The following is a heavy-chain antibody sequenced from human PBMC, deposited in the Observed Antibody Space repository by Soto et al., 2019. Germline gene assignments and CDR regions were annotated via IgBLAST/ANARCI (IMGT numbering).Heavy chain of an antibody. J-gene: IGHJ4*02. CDR2: IKQDRSEK. D-gene: IGHD6-19*01. Sequence: EVQLVESGGGLVQPGGSLRLSCAASGFTFSSYWMSWVRQAPGKGLEWVANIKQDRSEKYYVDSVKGRFTISRDNAKNSLYLQMNSLRAEDTAVYYCASGWGSGWYPFDYWGQGTLVTVSS. CDR1: GFTFSSYW. CDR3: ASGWGSGWYPFDY. V-gene: IGHV3-7*03.